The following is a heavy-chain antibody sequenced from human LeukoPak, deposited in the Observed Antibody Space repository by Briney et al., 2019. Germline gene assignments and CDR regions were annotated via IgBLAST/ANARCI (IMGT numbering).Heavy chain of an antibody. J-gene: IGHJ6*02. V-gene: IGHV1-18*01. CDR3: ARDLLDTAMVVPYYYYYYGMDV. CDR1: GYTLTSYG. D-gene: IGHD5-18*01. Sequence: GASVKVSCKASGYTLTSYGISWVRQAPGQGLEWMGWISAYNGNTNYAQKLQGRVTMTTDTSTSTAYMELRSLRSDDTAVYYCARDLLDTAMVVPYYYYYYGMDVWGQGTTVTVSS. CDR2: ISAYNGNT.